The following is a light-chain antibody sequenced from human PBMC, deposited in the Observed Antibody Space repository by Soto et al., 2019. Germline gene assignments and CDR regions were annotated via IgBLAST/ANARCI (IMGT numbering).Light chain of an antibody. CDR3: KQSETLSSR. J-gene: IGKJ1*01. Sequence: RGTITCRASQTISSWLAWFQQKPGEAPKLLIYDASALPRGVPSRFSGSGSGTKFTLTIASLQPDDFTPYYSKQSETLSSRFGHGTKADIK. CDR2: DAS. CDR1: QTISSW. V-gene: IGKV1-5*01.